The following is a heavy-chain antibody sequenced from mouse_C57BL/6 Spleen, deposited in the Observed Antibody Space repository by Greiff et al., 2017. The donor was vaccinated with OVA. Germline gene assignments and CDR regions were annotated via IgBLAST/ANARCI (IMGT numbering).Heavy chain of an antibody. V-gene: IGHV3-6*01. CDR1: GYSITSGYY. J-gene: IGHJ3*01. CDR3: SSPCDGYTGFAY. CDR2: ISYDGSN. Sequence: ESGPGLVKPSQSLSLTCSVTGYSITSGYYWNWIRQFPGNKLEWMGYISYDGSNNYNPSLKNRISITRDTSKNQFFLKLNSVTTEDSATDYCSSPCDGYTGFAYWGQGTLVTVSA. D-gene: IGHD2-3*01.